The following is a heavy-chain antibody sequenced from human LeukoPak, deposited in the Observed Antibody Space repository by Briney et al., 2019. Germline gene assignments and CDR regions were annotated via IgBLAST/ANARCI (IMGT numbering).Heavy chain of an antibody. V-gene: IGHV5-51*01. Sequence: GESLKISCKGSGYSLTSYWIGWVRQMPGKGLEWMGIIYPGDSDTRYSPSFQGQVTISADKSISTAYLQWSSLKASDTAMYYCARHGYYDSSGYYDYYYYYGMDVWGQGTTVTVSS. J-gene: IGHJ6*02. D-gene: IGHD3-22*01. CDR3: ARHGYYDSSGYYDYYYYYGMDV. CDR2: IYPGDSDT. CDR1: GYSLTSYW.